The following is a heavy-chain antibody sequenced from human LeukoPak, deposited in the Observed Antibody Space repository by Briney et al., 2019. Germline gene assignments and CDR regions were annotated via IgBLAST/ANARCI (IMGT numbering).Heavy chain of an antibody. CDR2: NYPGDSDT. CDR3: ARSLTVAREYNYGYGY. Sequence: PGESLKISCKGSGYSFPTYWIGWVRQMPGKGLEWMGINYPGDSDTRYSPSFQGQVTISADKSISTAYLQWSSLKASDTAMYYCARSLTVAREYNYGYGYWGQGTLVTVSS. J-gene: IGHJ4*02. CDR1: GYSFPTYW. D-gene: IGHD5-18*01. V-gene: IGHV5-51*01.